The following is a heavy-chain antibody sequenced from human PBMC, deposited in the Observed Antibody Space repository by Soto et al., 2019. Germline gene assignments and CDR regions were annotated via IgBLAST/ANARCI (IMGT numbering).Heavy chain of an antibody. V-gene: IGHV3-21*01. CDR2: ISSSSSYI. J-gene: IGHJ4*02. Sequence: EVQLVESGGGLVKPGGSLRLSCAASGFTFSSYSMNWVRQAPGKGLEWVSSISSSSSYIYYADSVKGRFTSSRDNAKNSLYLQMNSLRAEDTAVYYCARDYYDSSGYLAPLDYWGQGTLVTVSS. D-gene: IGHD3-22*01. CDR3: ARDYYDSSGYLAPLDY. CDR1: GFTFSSYS.